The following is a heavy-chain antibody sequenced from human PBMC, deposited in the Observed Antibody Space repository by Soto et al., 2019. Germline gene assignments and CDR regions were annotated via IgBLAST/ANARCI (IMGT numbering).Heavy chain of an antibody. J-gene: IGHJ6*02. CDR3: GKDKAISDNSYYGVAV. Sequence: QVQLVESGGGVVHPGRSLRLSCAASGFDFNSYAMHWVRQAPGKGLEWVALISYDGSNTEYADSVKGRFTISRDNSKNTLYLHVNSLRDEETAVYHCGKDKAISDNSYYGVAVWGQGNTVNVSS. CDR2: ISYDGSNT. V-gene: IGHV3-30*18. CDR1: GFDFNSYA.